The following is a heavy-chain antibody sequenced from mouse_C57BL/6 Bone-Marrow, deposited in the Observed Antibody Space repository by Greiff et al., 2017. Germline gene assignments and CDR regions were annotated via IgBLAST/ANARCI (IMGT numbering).Heavy chain of an antibody. V-gene: IGHV1-69*01. Sequence: QVQLQQPGAELVMPGASVKLSCKASGYTFTSYWMHWVKQRPGQGLEWIGEIDPYDSYTNYNQKFKGKSTLTVDKSSSTAYMQLSSLTSEDSAVYYCAREGHWGMGFDYWGQGTTLTVSS. CDR3: AREGHWGMGFDY. D-gene: IGHD3-3*01. J-gene: IGHJ2*01. CDR2: IDPYDSYT. CDR1: GYTFTSYW.